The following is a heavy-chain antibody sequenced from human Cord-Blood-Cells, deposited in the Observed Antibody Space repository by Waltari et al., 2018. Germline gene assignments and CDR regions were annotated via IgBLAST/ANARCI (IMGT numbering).Heavy chain of an antibody. CDR3: ARVFMELDAFDI. CDR1: GFTVSSNY. CDR2: IYSGCST. V-gene: IGHV3-53*02. D-gene: IGHD1-7*01. Sequence: EVQLVETGGGLIQPGGSLRLSCAASGFTVSSNYMSCVRQAPGKGLEWCSVIYSGCSTYYADSVRGRFTISRDNSKNTRYLQMNSLRAEDTAVYYCARVFMELDAFDIWGQGTMVTVSS. J-gene: IGHJ3*02.